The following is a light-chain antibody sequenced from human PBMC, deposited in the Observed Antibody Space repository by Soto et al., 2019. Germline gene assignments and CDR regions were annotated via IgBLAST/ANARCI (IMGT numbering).Light chain of an antibody. J-gene: IGKJ1*01. Sequence: DIQMTQSPSSLSASVGDRVTITCRASQTISDFLNWYQQKPGKAPQLLIASASSLQSGVPSRFSGSGSGTDFTLTITSLQPDDFATYYCQQYNNYSTFGQGTKV. CDR2: SAS. CDR3: QQYNNYST. CDR1: QTISDF. V-gene: IGKV1-39*01.